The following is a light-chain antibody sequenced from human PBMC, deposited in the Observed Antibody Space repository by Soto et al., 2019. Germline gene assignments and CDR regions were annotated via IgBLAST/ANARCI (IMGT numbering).Light chain of an antibody. CDR2: AAS. J-gene: IGKJ1*01. V-gene: IGKV1-39*01. Sequence: DIQMTQSPSSLSASVGDRVTITCLASQSISSYLNWYQQKPGKAPKLLIYAASSLQSGVPSRFSGSGSGTDFTLTISSLQPEDVATYYCQKYNSAPRTFGQGTKVDIK. CDR1: QSISSY. CDR3: QKYNSAPRT.